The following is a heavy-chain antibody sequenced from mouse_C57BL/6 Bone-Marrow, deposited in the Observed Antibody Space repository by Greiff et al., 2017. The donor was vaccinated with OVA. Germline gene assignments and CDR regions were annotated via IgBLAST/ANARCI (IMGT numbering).Heavy chain of an antibody. D-gene: IGHD2-3*01. J-gene: IGHJ3*01. V-gene: IGHV14-4*01. CDR2: IDPENGDT. CDR1: GFNIKDDY. CDR3: TGYDGYPWFAY. Sequence: VQLQQSGAELVRPGASVKLSCTASGFNIKDDYMHWVKQRPEQGLEWIGWIDPENGDTEYASKFQGKATITAATSSNTAYLQRSSLTSEDTAVYYCTGYDGYPWFAYWGKGTLVTVSA.